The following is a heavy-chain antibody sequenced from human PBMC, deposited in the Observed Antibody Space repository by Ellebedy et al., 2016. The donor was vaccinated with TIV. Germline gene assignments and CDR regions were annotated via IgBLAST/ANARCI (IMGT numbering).Heavy chain of an antibody. D-gene: IGHD3-16*02. Sequence: GESLKISXAASGFTFSSYAMSWVRQAPGKGLEWVSAISGSGGSTYYADSVKGRFTISRDNSKNTLYLQMNSLRAEDTAVYYCAASWGSYRYRYFDYWGQGTLVTVSS. J-gene: IGHJ4*02. CDR1: GFTFSSYA. V-gene: IGHV3-23*01. CDR3: AASWGSYRYRYFDY. CDR2: ISGSGGST.